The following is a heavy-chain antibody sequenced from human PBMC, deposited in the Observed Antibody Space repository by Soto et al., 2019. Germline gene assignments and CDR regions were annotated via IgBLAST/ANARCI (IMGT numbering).Heavy chain of an antibody. CDR1: GDSISSGTYS. V-gene: IGHV4-31*03. CDR3: ARIISSIFGLDV. CDR2: INHNGGT. Sequence: QVQLQESGPGLVKPSQTLSLTCTVSGDSISSGTYSWTWIRQHPGKGLEWIAYINHNGGTYYNSSLKSRVTMSVDTSKNQFSLKLSSVTAADTAVYYCARIISSIFGLDVWGQGTTVTVSS. D-gene: IGHD6-6*01. J-gene: IGHJ6*02.